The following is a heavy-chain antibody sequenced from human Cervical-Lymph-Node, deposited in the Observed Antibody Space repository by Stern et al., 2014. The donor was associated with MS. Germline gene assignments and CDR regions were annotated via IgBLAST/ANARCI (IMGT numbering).Heavy chain of an antibody. CDR1: GFTFSSSG. V-gene: IGHV3-30*03. CDR3: ARDYEDTSMLFDH. CDR2: ISYDGNHK. J-gene: IGHJ4*02. D-gene: IGHD2-8*01. Sequence: VQLVASGGAVVQPGRSLRLSWAASGFTFSSSGMHWVRPAPGKGLEWATVISYDGNHKYYASSVKGRFTISRDNSKNTLHLQMNSVTPDDTAIYYCARDYEDTSMLFDHWGQGTLVTVSS.